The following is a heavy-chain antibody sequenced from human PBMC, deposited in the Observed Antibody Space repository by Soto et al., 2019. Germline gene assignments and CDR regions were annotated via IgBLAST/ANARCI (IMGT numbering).Heavy chain of an antibody. V-gene: IGHV3-74*01. D-gene: IGHD5-12*01. J-gene: IGHJ6*02. CDR1: GFTFSSHW. CDR2: INGDGSST. CDR3: ARDPPFIVATVYYYYYGMDV. Sequence: GGSLRLSCAASGFTFSSHWMHWVRQAPGKGLVWVSRINGDGSSTSYADSVKGRFTISRDNSKNTLYLQVNSLRAEDTAVYYCARDPPFIVATVYYYYYGMDVWGQGTTVTVSS.